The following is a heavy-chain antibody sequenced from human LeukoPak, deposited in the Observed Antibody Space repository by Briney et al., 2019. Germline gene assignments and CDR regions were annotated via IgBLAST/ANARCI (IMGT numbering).Heavy chain of an antibody. CDR2: ISSCGSTI. J-gene: IGHJ3*02. Sequence: PGGPLRLSCAASGFTFSDYYMSWLRQARGKGLERGSYISSCGSTIYYPDSVKGRFTISRDNAKDPLYLQMNSLRAEDKAVYYCATSTMIVVVITNDAFDIWGQGTMVTVPS. CDR1: GFTFSDYY. D-gene: IGHD3-22*01. V-gene: IGHV3-11*04. CDR3: ATSTMIVVVITNDAFDI.